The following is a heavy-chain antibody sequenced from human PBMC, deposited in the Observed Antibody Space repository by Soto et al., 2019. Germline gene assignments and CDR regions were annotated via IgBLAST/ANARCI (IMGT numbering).Heavy chain of an antibody. CDR2: ISYDGSNK. CDR1: GFTFSSYG. V-gene: IGHV3-30*18. Sequence: QVQLVESGGGVVQPGRSLRLSCAASGFTFSSYGMHWVRQAPGKGLEWVAVISYDGSNKYYADSVKGRFTISRDNSKNKLYLQGNGLRAEERAVYYCAKDGWELLPGEADYWGQGTLVPVSS. CDR3: AKDGWELLPGEADY. J-gene: IGHJ4*02. D-gene: IGHD1-26*01.